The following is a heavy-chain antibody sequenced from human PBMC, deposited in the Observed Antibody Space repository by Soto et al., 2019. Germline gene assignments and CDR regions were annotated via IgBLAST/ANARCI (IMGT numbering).Heavy chain of an antibody. CDR1: GYSFISYY. CDR2: INPSGGST. V-gene: IGHV1-46*01. J-gene: IGHJ6*02. Sequence: GASVKVSCKTSGYSFISYYVHWVRQAPGQGLEWMGIINPSGGSTRYAQKFQGRVTMTRDTSTSTVYMELSSLTSEDTAVYYCARDLVEAVEMRTRLNYYYGMDVWGQGTTVTVSS. D-gene: IGHD1-1*01. CDR3: ARDLVEAVEMRTRLNYYYGMDV.